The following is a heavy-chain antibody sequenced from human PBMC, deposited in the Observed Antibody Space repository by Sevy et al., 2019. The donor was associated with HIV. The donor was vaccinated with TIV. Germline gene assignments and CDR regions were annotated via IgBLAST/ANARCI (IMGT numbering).Heavy chain of an antibody. D-gene: IGHD3-22*01. CDR1: GFTLNSYW. V-gene: IGHV3-7*01. CDR2: IKQDGSEK. Sequence: GGSLRLSCAASGFTLNSYWMSWVRQAPGKGLEWVANIKQDGSEKYYVDSVKGRFTISRDNAKNSLYLQMNSLRAEDTAIYYCARALFAWYHGSSGYYYTSGFDYWGQGTLVTVSS. CDR3: ARALFAWYHGSSGYYYTSGFDY. J-gene: IGHJ4*02.